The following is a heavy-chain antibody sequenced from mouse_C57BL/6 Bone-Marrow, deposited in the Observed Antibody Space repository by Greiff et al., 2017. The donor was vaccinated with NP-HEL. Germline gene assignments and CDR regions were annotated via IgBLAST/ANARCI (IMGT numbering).Heavy chain of an antibody. D-gene: IGHD2-4*01. CDR2: ISDGGSYT. Sequence: DVKLQESGGGLVKPGGSLKLSCAASGFTFSSYAMSWVRQTPEKRLEWVATISDGGSYTYYPDNVKGRFTISRDNAKNNLYLQMSHLKSEDTAMYYCARDTYYDYDGWFAYWGQGTLVTVSA. J-gene: IGHJ3*01. V-gene: IGHV5-4*01. CDR3: ARDTYYDYDGWFAY. CDR1: GFTFSSYA.